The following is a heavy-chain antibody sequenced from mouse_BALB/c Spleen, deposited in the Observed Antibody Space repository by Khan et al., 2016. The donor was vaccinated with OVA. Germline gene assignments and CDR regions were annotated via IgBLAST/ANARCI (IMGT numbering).Heavy chain of an antibody. V-gene: IGHV1-87*01. J-gene: IGHJ2*01. CDR3: ARGGITTGYFDY. Sequence: VQLQQSGTELARPGASVKLSCKASGYTFTSYWMQWVKQRPGQGLEWIGAIYPGDGNSRYTQKFKGKATLTADKSSSTAYMQLSSLASEDSAVYCGARGGITTGYFDYWGQGTTLTVSS. CDR1: GYTFTSYW. CDR2: IYPGDGNS. D-gene: IGHD1-1*01.